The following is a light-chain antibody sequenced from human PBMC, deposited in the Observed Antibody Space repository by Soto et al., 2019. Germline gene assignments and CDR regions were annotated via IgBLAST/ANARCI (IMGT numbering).Light chain of an antibody. CDR1: SSDIGAYNF. V-gene: IGLV2-14*03. CDR2: DVN. J-gene: IGLJ2*01. Sequence: QSVLTQPASVSGSPGQSITISCTGTSSDIGAYNFVSWYQQHPGKAPKLMLYDVNIRPSGVSNRFSGSKSGNTASLTISGLQAEDEANYYCTSWTTSHTMTFGGGTK. CDR3: TSWTTSHTMT.